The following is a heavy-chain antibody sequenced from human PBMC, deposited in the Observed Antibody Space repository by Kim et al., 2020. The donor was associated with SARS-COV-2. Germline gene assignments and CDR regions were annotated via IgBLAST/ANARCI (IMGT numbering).Heavy chain of an antibody. J-gene: IGHJ3*02. CDR3: ARSRSGSYLNAFDI. Sequence: AESVKGRFTISREKSKNTLYLQMNSLRAEDTAVYYCARSRSGSYLNAFDIWGQGTMVTVSS. V-gene: IGHV3-30*01. D-gene: IGHD1-26*01.